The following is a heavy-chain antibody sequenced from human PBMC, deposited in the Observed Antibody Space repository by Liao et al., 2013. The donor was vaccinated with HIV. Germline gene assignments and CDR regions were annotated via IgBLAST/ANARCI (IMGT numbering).Heavy chain of an antibody. J-gene: IGHJ5*02. CDR3: ARDYDILTGNNWFDP. D-gene: IGHD3-9*01. CDR2: IYTSGST. Sequence: QVQLQESGPGLVKPSQTLSLTCTVSGGSISSGSYYWSWIRQPAGKGLEWIGRIYTSGSTNYNPSLKSRVTMSVDTSKNQFSLKLSSVTAADTAVYYCARDYDILTGNNWFDPWGQGTLVPVSS. CDR1: GGSISSGSYY. V-gene: IGHV4-61*02.